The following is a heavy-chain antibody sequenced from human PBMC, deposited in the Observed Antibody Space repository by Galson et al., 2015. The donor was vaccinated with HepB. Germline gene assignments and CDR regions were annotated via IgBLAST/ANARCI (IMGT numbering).Heavy chain of an antibody. CDR1: GFTFSSYS. J-gene: IGHJ4*02. D-gene: IGHD3-9*01. V-gene: IGHV3-21*01. CDR2: ISSSSSYI. Sequence: SLRLSCAASGFTFSSYSMNWVRQAPGKGLEWVSSISSSSSYIYYADSVKGRFTISRDNAKNSLYLQMNSLRAEDTAVYYCARVGEYYDILTGSLDPFDYWGQGTLVTVSS. CDR3: ARVGEYYDILTGSLDPFDY.